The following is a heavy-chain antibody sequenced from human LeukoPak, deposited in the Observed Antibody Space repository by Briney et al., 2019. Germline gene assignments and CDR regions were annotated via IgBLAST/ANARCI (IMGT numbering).Heavy chain of an antibody. Sequence: SETLSLTCAVSGGSISSSNWWSWVRQPPGKGLEWIGEIYHSGSTNYNPSLKSRVTISVDKSENQFSLKLSSVTAADTAVYYCARETVLLWFGELSYYFDYWGQGTLVTVSS. CDR1: GGSISSSNW. J-gene: IGHJ4*02. V-gene: IGHV4-4*02. CDR2: IYHSGST. CDR3: ARETVLLWFGELSYYFDY. D-gene: IGHD3-10*01.